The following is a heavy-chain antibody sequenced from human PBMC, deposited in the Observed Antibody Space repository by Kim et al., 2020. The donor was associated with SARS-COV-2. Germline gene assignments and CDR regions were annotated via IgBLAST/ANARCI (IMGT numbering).Heavy chain of an antibody. D-gene: IGHD1-26*01. Sequence: GGSLRLSCAASGFTFSSSGMHWVRQAPGKGLEWVAVIWYDGSNKYYADSVKGRFTISRVNSKNTLYLQMNSLGAEDAAVYYCARDLLVGATSYGMDVWGQGTTVTVSS. V-gene: IGHV3-33*01. J-gene: IGHJ6*02. CDR1: GFTFSSSG. CDR3: ARDLLVGATSYGMDV. CDR2: IWYDGSNK.